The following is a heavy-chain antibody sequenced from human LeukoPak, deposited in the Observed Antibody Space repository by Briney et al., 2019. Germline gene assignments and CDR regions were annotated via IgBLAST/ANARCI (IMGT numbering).Heavy chain of an antibody. V-gene: IGHV3-21*01. CDR3: ARAGLIAAAVLDY. CDR1: GFTFSSYS. J-gene: IGHJ4*02. CDR2: ISSSSSYI. D-gene: IGHD6-13*01. Sequence: PGGSLRLSCAASGFTFSSYSVNWARQAPGKGLEWVSSISSSSSYIYYADSVKGRFTISRDNAKNSLYLQMNSLRAEDTAVCYCARAGLIAAAVLDYWGQGTLVTVSS.